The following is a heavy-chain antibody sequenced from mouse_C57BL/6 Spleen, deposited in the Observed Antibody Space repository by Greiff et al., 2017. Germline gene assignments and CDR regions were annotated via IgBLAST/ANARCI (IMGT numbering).Heavy chain of an antibody. J-gene: IGHJ4*01. CDR1: GFTFSDSG. D-gene: IGHD1-1*01. V-gene: IGHV5-17*01. CDR2: ISSGSSTI. CDR3: ARPFTGVSPGAMDY. Sequence: EVQGVESGGGLVKPGGSLKLSCAASGFTFSDSGMHWVRQAPEKGLEWVAYISSGSSTIYYADTVKGRFTISRDNAKNTLFLQMTRLRSEDTAMYYCARPFTGVSPGAMDYWGQGTSVTVSS.